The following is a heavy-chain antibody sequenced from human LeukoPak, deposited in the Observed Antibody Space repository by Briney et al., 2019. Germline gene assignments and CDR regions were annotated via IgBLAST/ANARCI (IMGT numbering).Heavy chain of an antibody. J-gene: IGHJ6*02. V-gene: IGHV3-23*01. D-gene: IGHD3-22*01. CDR2: VSGSGANT. CDR3: ARVAYYYDSAGLYLNYFYGMDV. Sequence: GGSLRLSCAASGFTFSSYAMSWVRQAPGKGLEWVSAVSGSGANTYYVDSVKGRFTISRDNSKNTLYLQMNSLRAEDTAVYYCARVAYYYDSAGLYLNYFYGMDVWGQGTTVTVPS. CDR1: GFTFSSYA.